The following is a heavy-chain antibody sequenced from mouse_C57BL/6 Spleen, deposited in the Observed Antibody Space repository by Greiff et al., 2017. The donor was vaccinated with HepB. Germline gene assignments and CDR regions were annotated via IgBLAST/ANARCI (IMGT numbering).Heavy chain of an antibody. CDR1: GYTFTDYN. V-gene: IGHV1-18*01. Sequence: VQLQQSGPELVKPGASVKIPCKASGYTFTDYNMDWVKQSHGKSLEWIGDINPNNGGTIYNQKFKGKATLTVDKSSSTAYMELRSLTSEDTAVYYCARKQGIYYDYDGFDYWGQGTTLTVSS. CDR2: INPNNGGT. CDR3: ARKQGIYYDYDGFDY. D-gene: IGHD2-4*01. J-gene: IGHJ2*01.